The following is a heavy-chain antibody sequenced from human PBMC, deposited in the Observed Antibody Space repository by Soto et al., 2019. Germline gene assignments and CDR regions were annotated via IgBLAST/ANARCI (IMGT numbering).Heavy chain of an antibody. V-gene: IGHV1-69*01. J-gene: IGHJ4*02. D-gene: IGHD6-13*01. CDR2: SIPVFGTA. Sequence: QVQLVQSGAEEKKPGSSVKLSCKTSGGTFRNYAINWVRQAPGQGLEWMGGSIPVFGTANYAQTFQGRFTITADESTSTAYMELSSLRSDDTAVYYCAIPLPKQQLVRGAFDHWGQGTLVTVAS. CDR1: GGTFRNYA. CDR3: AIPLPKQQLVRGAFDH.